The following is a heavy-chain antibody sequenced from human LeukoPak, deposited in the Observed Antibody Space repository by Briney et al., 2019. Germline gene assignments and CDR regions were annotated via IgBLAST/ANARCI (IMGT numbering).Heavy chain of an antibody. Sequence: SETLSLTCGGSGGSVSSTNWWTWIRQPPGKGLDWIGEVHLDGRTNFNPSLKSRLTMSVDLSENHVSLKLTSVTAADTAVYYCAREGGFYRPLDYSGQGTLVTVSS. CDR1: GGSVSSTNW. J-gene: IGHJ4*02. CDR2: VHLDGRT. D-gene: IGHD6-25*01. V-gene: IGHV4-4*02. CDR3: AREGGFYRPLDY.